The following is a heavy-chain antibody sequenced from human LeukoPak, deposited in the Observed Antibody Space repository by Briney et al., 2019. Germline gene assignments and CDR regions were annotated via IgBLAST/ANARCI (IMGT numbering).Heavy chain of an antibody. V-gene: IGHV4-34*01. Sequence: PSETLSLTCAVYGGSFSGYYWSWIRQPPGKGLEWIGEINHSGSTNYNPSLKSRVTISVDTSKNQFSLKLSSVTAADTAVYYCARVGYNRNYEDYWGQGTLVTVSS. D-gene: IGHD1-7*01. CDR2: INHSGST. CDR3: ARVGYNRNYEDY. CDR1: GGSFSGYY. J-gene: IGHJ4*02.